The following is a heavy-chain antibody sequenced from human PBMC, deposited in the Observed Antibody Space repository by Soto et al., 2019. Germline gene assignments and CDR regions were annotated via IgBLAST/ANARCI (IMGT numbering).Heavy chain of an antibody. CDR3: ARKSGRDCHSGGGCFSLDV. Sequence: QVQLVQSGAEVKKPGSSLKVSCKVFGETLNSNPIGWVRQVPGQGLEWVGGIVPLSDRTNYAQELQGRVTVTADGSTSTLYMELSNLKSDDTAVYYCARKSGRDCHSGGGCFSLDVWGQGSLITVSS. CDR1: GETLNSNP. D-gene: IGHD2-15*01. CDR2: IVPLSDRT. J-gene: IGHJ4*02. V-gene: IGHV1-69*01.